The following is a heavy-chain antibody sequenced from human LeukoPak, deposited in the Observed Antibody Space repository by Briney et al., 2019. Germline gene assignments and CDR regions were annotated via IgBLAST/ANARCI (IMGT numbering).Heavy chain of an antibody. CDR3: ARDFSSEFDY. V-gene: IGHV4-34*01. CDR2: INHSGST. D-gene: IGHD3-10*01. CDR1: GGSFSGYY. Sequence: SETLSLTCAVYGGSFSGYYWSWTRQPPGKGLEWIGEINHSGSTNYDPSLKSRVTISVDTSKNQFSLKLSSVTAADTAVYYRARDFSSEFDYWGQGTLVTVSS. J-gene: IGHJ4*02.